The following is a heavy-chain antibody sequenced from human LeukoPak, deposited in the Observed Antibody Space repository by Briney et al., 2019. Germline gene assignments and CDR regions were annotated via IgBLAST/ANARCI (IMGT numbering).Heavy chain of an antibody. CDR2: IYYSGST. Sequence: SETLSLTCTVSGGSISSYYWSWLRQPPGKGLEWIGYIYYSGSTNYNPSLKSRVTISVDTSKNQFSLKLSSVTAADTAVYYCARTTSSYYYYMDVWGKGTTVTVSS. D-gene: IGHD4-11*01. V-gene: IGHV4-59*01. J-gene: IGHJ6*03. CDR3: ARTTSSYYYYMDV. CDR1: GGSISSYY.